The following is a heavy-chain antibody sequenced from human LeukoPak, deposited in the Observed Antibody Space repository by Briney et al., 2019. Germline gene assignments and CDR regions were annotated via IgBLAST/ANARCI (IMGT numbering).Heavy chain of an antibody. CDR1: GGSISSYY. V-gene: IGHV4-59*12. D-gene: IGHD6-19*01. CDR2: IYYSGST. CDR3: ARAQRARIAVAGPYNWFDP. Sequence: SETLSLTCTVSGGSISSYYWSWIRQPPGKGLEWIGYIYYSGSTNYNPSLKSRVTISVDTSKNQFSLKLSSVTAADTAVYYCARAQRARIAVAGPYNWFDPWGQGTLVTVSS. J-gene: IGHJ5*02.